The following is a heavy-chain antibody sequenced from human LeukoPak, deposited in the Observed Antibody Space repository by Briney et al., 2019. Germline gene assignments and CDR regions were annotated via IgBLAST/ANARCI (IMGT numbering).Heavy chain of an antibody. CDR2: TYYTGTT. Sequence: SETLSLTCTVSGGSTISHYWSWLRQPPGKGLEWVAYTYYTGTTNYNPSLKSRVTISIDTSKDQFSLRLSSVTAADTAVYYCAGLRSRAFDIWGPGTMVSVSS. CDR1: GGSTISHY. D-gene: IGHD6-6*01. J-gene: IGHJ3*02. V-gene: IGHV4-59*08. CDR3: AGLRSRAFDI.